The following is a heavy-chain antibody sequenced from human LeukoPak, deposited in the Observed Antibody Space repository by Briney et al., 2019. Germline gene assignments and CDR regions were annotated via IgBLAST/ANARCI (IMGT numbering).Heavy chain of an antibody. Sequence: SGTLTLTCTVSGGTISSGGYYWSCIGQHPGQGLECIRYFYYSGGTYYNPCLKSLVTISVHTSQNQFSLKLSSVTAADTAVYYCARHVRHYYDSSGYYYYYYGMDVWGQGPTVTVSS. CDR3: ARHVRHYYDSSGYYYYYYGMDV. CDR2: FYYSGGT. CDR1: GGTISSGGYY. J-gene: IGHJ6*02. D-gene: IGHD3-22*01. V-gene: IGHV4-31*01.